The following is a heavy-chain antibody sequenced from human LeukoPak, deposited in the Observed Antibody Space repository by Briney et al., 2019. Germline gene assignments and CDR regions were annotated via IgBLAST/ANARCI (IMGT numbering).Heavy chain of an antibody. CDR1: GGTFSSYA. Sequence: ASVKVSCKASGGTFSSYAISWVRQAPGQGLGWMGRIIPIFGTANYAQKFQGRVTITTDESTSTAYMELSSLRSEDTAVYYCARARYDFWSGYYPFDYWGQGTLVTVSS. CDR3: ARARYDFWSGYYPFDY. V-gene: IGHV1-69*05. CDR2: IIPIFGTA. D-gene: IGHD3-3*01. J-gene: IGHJ4*02.